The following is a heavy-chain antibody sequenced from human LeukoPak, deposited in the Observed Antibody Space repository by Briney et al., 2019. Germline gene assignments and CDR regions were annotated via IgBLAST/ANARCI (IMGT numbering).Heavy chain of an antibody. CDR2: IYHSVST. CDR1: AGSVSSNKW. CDR3: AREADSGYALAY. Sequence: SGTLSLTCAVSAGSVSSNKWWSWVRQPPGKGLEWIGEIYHSVSTNYNPSLKSRVTISVDKSKNQFSLKLTSVTAADTAVYYCAREADSGYALAYWGQGVLVTVSS. V-gene: IGHV4-4*02. J-gene: IGHJ4*02. D-gene: IGHD5-12*01.